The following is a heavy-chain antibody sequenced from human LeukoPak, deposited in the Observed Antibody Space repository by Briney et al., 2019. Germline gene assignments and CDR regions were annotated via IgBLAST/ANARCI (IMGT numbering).Heavy chain of an antibody. D-gene: IGHD5-24*01. Sequence: ASVKVSCKASGYTFTDYYMHWVRQAPGQGLEWMGWINPNSGGTNYAQKFQGRVTMTTDTSISTAYMEVSRLRSDDTAVYYCARDEGDGYNYVDYWGQGTLVTVSS. V-gene: IGHV1-2*02. CDR3: ARDEGDGYNYVDY. CDR1: GYTFTDYY. J-gene: IGHJ4*02. CDR2: INPNSGGT.